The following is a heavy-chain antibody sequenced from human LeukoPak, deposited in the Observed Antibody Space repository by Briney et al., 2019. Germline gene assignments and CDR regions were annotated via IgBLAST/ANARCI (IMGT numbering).Heavy chain of an antibody. V-gene: IGHV3-23*01. D-gene: IGHD5-24*01. CDR3: AKRATIGYYFDY. J-gene: IGHJ4*02. CDR1: GFTFSSYS. Sequence: GGSLRLSCAASGFTFSSYSMNWVRQAPGKGLEWVSAISGSGGSTYYADSVKGRFTISRDNSKNTLYLQMNSLRAEDTAVYYCAKRATIGYYFDYWGQGTLVTVSS. CDR2: ISGSGGST.